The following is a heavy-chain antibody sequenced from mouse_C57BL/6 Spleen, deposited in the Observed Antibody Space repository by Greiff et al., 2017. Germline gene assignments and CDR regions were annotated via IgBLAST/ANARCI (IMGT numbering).Heavy chain of an antibody. CDR2: ISYDGSN. Sequence: EVKLMESGPGLVKPSQSLSLTCSVTGYSITSGYYWNWIRQFPGNKLEWMGYISYDGSNNYNPSLKNLISITRDTSKNQFFLKLNSVTTEDTATYYCASDGYYLYYYAMDYWGQGTSVTVSS. CDR1: GYSITSGYY. J-gene: IGHJ4*01. CDR3: ASDGYYLYYYAMDY. V-gene: IGHV3-6*01. D-gene: IGHD2-3*01.